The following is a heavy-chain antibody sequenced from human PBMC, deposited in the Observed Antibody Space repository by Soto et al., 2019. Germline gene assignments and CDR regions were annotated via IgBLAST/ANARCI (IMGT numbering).Heavy chain of an antibody. V-gene: IGHV3-74*01. CDR3: ASLFQQGYYYGMDV. CDR1: GFTFSSYW. D-gene: IGHD2-21*01. J-gene: IGHJ6*02. Sequence: PGGSLRLSCAASGFTFSSYWMHWVRQAPGKGLVWVSRINSDGSSTSYADSVKGRFTISRDNAKNTLYLQMNSLRAEDTAVYYCASLFQQGYYYGMDVWGQGTTVTVSS. CDR2: INSDGSST.